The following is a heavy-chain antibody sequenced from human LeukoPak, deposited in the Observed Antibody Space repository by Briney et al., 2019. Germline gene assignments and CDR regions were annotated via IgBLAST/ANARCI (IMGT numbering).Heavy chain of an antibody. CDR1: GVTLSNSP. Sequence: GGLRLSCAASGVTLSNSPMSLVRPAPREGVAWGSTLSGSGITTYYADSVKGRFTISRDNSKNTLYLQMNSLRAEDTAVYYCAKGIYSSGWSYFDYWGHGTLVTVSS. V-gene: IGHV3-23*01. CDR3: AKGIYSSGWSYFDY. J-gene: IGHJ4*01. D-gene: IGHD6-19*01. CDR2: LSGSGITT.